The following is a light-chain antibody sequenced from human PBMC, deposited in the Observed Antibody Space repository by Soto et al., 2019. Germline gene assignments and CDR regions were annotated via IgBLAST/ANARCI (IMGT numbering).Light chain of an antibody. CDR2: GAS. CDR1: QGVSTNY. J-gene: IGKJ2*01. Sequence: IVLTQSPGPLSLSPGERATLACRASQGVSTNYVAWYQQKPGQAPRLLIYGASNRAAGIPDRFSGSGSGTDFTLTISRLEPEDFAVFYCHQYGHSPYTFGQGTKLEI. V-gene: IGKV3-20*01. CDR3: HQYGHSPYT.